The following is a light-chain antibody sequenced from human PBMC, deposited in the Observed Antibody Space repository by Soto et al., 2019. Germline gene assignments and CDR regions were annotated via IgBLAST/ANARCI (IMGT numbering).Light chain of an antibody. Sequence: DIVMTQSPDSLAVSLGERATINCKSSQSIVYNSNNNNYLAWYQQKPGQPPKLLISWASTRESGVPDRFSGSGSGTDFTLTISSLQAEDVAVYYCHQYYNTPYTFGQGTKLEIK. J-gene: IGKJ2*01. CDR1: QSIVYNSNNNNY. V-gene: IGKV4-1*01. CDR3: HQYYNTPYT. CDR2: WAS.